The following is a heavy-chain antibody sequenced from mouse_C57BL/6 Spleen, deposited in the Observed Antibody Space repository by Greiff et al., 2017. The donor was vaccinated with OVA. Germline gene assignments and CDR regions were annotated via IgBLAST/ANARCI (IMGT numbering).Heavy chain of an antibody. J-gene: IGHJ2*01. V-gene: IGHV5-6*01. CDR3: ARGGYDYDFDY. CDR2: ISSGGSYT. CDR1: GFTFSSYG. Sequence: EVKLQESGGDLVKPGGSLKLSCAASGFTFSSYGMSWVRQTPDKRLEWVATISSGGSYTYYPDSVKGRFTISRDNAKNTLYLQMSSLKSEDTAMYYCARGGYDYDFDYWGQGTTLTVSS. D-gene: IGHD2-4*01.